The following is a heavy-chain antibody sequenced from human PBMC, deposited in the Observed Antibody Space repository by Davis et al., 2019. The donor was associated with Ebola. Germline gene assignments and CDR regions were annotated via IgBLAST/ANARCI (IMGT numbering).Heavy chain of an antibody. Sequence: GESLKISCAASGFIFRNYWMHWVRQAPGKGLVWVSRINVDGSSTSYADSVKGRFTISRDNSDNTLYLQMDSLRAADTAVYYCVRTYGGNAGRFDNWGQGALITVSS. CDR2: INVDGSST. D-gene: IGHD4/OR15-4a*01. J-gene: IGHJ4*02. CDR3: VRTYGGNAGRFDN. V-gene: IGHV3-74*01. CDR1: GFIFRNYW.